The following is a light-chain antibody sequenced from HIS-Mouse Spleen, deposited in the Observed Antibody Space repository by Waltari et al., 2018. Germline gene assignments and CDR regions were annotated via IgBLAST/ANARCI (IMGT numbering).Light chain of an antibody. J-gene: IGLJ2*01. V-gene: IGLV3-1*01. Sequence: SYVLTQPPSVSVAPGKTARITCSGDKLGDKYACWYQQKPGQSPVLVIYQDSKRPSGIPERFSGSNSGNTATLTISGTQAMDEADYYCQAWDSDVVFGGGTKLTVL. CDR1: KLGDKY. CDR2: QDS. CDR3: QAWDSDVV.